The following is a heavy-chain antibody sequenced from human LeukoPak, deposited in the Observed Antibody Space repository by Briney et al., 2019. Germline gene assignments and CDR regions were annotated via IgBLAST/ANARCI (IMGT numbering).Heavy chain of an antibody. J-gene: IGHJ5*02. CDR2: IYYSGST. CDR1: GGSISSSSYY. CDR3: ARPYLRGTVVNNWFDP. D-gene: IGHD4-23*01. Sequence: SETLSLTCTVSGGSISSSSYYWGWIRQPPGKGLEWIGSIYYSGSTYYSPSLKSRVTISVDTSKNQFSLRLSSVTAADTAVYYCARPYLRGTVVNNWFDPWGHGTLVTVSS. V-gene: IGHV4-39*01.